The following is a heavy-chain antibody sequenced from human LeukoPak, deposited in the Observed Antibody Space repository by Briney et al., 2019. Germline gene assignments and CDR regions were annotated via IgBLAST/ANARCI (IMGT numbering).Heavy chain of an antibody. Sequence: SETLSLTCAVYGGSFSGYYWSWIRQPPGKGLEWLGEINHSGSTNYNPSLKSRVTISVDTSKNQFSLKLSSVTAADTAVYYCARVRGITMVRGVLDYWGQGTLVTVSS. V-gene: IGHV4-34*01. CDR1: GGSFSGYY. CDR2: INHSGST. D-gene: IGHD3-10*01. CDR3: ARVRGITMVRGVLDY. J-gene: IGHJ4*02.